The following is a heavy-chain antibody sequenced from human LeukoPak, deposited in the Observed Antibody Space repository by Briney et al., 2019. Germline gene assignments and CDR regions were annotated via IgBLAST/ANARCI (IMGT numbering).Heavy chain of an antibody. J-gene: IGHJ4*02. Sequence: GGSLRLSCAASGLTFSSYAMSWVRQAPGKGLEWVSAISGSGGSTYYADSVKGRFTISRDNSKNTLYLQMNSLRAEDTAVYYCAQQWLVYYFDYWGQGTLVTVSS. D-gene: IGHD6-19*01. CDR1: GLTFSSYA. CDR3: AQQWLVYYFDY. CDR2: ISGSGGST. V-gene: IGHV3-23*01.